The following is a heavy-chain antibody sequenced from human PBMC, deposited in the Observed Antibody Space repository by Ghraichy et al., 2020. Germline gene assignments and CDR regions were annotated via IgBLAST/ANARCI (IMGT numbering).Heavy chain of an antibody. CDR1: GGSISSSSYY. CDR2: IYYSGST. Sequence: SETLSLTCTVSGGSISSSSYYWGWIRQPPGKGLEWIGSIYYSGSTYYNPSLKSRVTISVDTSKNQFSLKLSSVTAADTAVYYCARPNVLRYFDSREASDAFDIWGQGTMVTVSS. V-gene: IGHV4-39*01. D-gene: IGHD3-9*01. CDR3: ARPNVLRYFDSREASDAFDI. J-gene: IGHJ3*02.